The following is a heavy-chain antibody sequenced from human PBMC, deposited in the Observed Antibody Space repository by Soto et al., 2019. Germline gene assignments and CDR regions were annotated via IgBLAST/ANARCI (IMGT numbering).Heavy chain of an antibody. CDR3: AGQLWFGELYDY. J-gene: IGHJ4*02. V-gene: IGHV4-30-4*01. CDR2: IYYSGST. D-gene: IGHD3-10*01. CDR1: GGSISSGDYY. Sequence: SETLSLTCTVSGGSISSGDYYWSWIRQPPGKGLEWIGYIYYSGSTYYNPSLKSRVTISVDTSKNQFSLKLSSVTAEDTAVYYCAGQLWFGELYDYWGKVTLVTVSS.